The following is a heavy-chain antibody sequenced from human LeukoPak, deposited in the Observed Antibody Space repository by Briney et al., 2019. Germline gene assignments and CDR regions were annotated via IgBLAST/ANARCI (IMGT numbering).Heavy chain of an antibody. D-gene: IGHD2-15*01. V-gene: IGHV1-69*13. CDR1: GGTFSSYA. CDR3: ARGRGWPNYYYYYYMDV. CDR2: IIPIFGTA. Sequence: ASVKVSCKASGGTFSSYAISWVRQAPGQGLEWMGGIIPIFGTANYAQKFQGRVTITADESTSTAYMELSSLRSEDTAVYYCARGRGWPNYYYYYYMDVWGKGTTVTVSS. J-gene: IGHJ6*03.